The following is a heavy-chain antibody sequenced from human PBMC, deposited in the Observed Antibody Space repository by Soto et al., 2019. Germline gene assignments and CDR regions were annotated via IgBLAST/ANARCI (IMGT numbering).Heavy chain of an antibody. Sequence: QVQLQQWGAGLLKPSETLSLTCAVYGGSFSGYYWSWIRQPPGKGLEWIGEINHSGSTNYNPSLKSRVTLSVDTSKDQFSLKLSSVPAADTAVYYWARVKGYSSGWVDYWGQGTLVTVSS. CDR3: ARVKGYSSGWVDY. CDR1: GGSFSGYY. CDR2: INHSGST. D-gene: IGHD6-19*01. J-gene: IGHJ4*02. V-gene: IGHV4-34*01.